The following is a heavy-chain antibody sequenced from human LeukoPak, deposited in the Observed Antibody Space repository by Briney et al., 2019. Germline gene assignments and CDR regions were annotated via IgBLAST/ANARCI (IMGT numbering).Heavy chain of an antibody. CDR2: ISSSCSTI. D-gene: IGHD4-17*01. V-gene: IGHV3-48*01. CDR3: ATDYGDYNYYGMDV. J-gene: IGHJ6*02. CDR1: GFTFSNYS. Sequence: GGSLRLSCAASGFTFSNYSMNWVRQAPGKGLEWVSFISSSCSTIYYAYSMKGRCTISRDNAKNSLYLQMNSLRAEDTAAYYCATDYGDYNYYGMDVWGQGTTVTVSS.